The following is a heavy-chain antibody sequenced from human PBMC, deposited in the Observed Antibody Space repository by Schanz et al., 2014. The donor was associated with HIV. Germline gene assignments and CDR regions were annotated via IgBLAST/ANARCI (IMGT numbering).Heavy chain of an antibody. Sequence: LLESGGGLVQPGGTLRLSCAASGFTLEDYAMHWVRQVPGKGLEWVSGISWNSGSIGYADSVKGRFTISRDNAKNSLYLQMNSLRAEDTALYYCAKAKSPWTFYYYGMDVWGQGTTVTVSS. CDR3: AKAKSPWTFYYYGMDV. J-gene: IGHJ6*02. CDR2: ISWNSGSI. V-gene: IGHV3-9*01. CDR1: GFTLEDYA.